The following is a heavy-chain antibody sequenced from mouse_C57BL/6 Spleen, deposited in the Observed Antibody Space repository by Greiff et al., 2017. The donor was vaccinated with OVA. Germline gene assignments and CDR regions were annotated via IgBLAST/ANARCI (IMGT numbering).Heavy chain of an antibody. Sequence: QVQLKQPGAELVKPGASVKMSCKASGYTFTSYWITWVKQRPGQGLEWIGDIYPGSGSTNYNEKFKSKATLTVDTSSSTAYMQLSSLTSEDSAVYYCAREGTVVATDAMDYWGQGTSVTVSS. J-gene: IGHJ4*01. D-gene: IGHD1-1*01. CDR2: IYPGSGST. V-gene: IGHV1-55*01. CDR1: GYTFTSYW. CDR3: AREGTVVATDAMDY.